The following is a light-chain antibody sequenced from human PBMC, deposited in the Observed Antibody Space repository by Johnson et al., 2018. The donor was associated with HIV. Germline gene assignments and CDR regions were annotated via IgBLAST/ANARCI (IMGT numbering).Light chain of an antibody. V-gene: IGLV1-51*01. J-gene: IGLJ1*01. CDR1: SSNIGNNY. CDR2: DNN. CDR3: GTWDSSLSAYV. Sequence: QSVLTQPPSVSAAPGQKVTISCSGSSSNIGNNYVSWYQQVPGTAPKLLIYDNNKRPSGIPDRFSGSKSGTSATLGITGLQIGDEADYYCGTWDSSLSAYVFGTGTKVTVL.